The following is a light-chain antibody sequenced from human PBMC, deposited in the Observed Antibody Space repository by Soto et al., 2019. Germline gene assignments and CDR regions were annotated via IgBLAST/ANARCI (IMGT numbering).Light chain of an antibody. V-gene: IGLV1-51*01. CDR2: DNN. CDR3: GTWDSSLSAFV. Sequence: QSVLTQPPSVSAAPGQRGTISCSGSSSNIGNNYVSWYQQLPGTAPKLLIYDNNQRPSGIPDRFSGSKSGTSATLGITGLQTGDEADYYCGTWDSSLSAFVFGAGTKLTVL. J-gene: IGLJ1*01. CDR1: SSNIGNNY.